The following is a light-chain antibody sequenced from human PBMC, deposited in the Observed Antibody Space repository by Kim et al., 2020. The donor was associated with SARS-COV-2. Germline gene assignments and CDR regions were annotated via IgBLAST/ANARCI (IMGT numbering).Light chain of an antibody. CDR1: PPNSGSNT. CDR2: SND. J-gene: IGLJ3*02. Sequence: GQRVTISLSRRPPNSGSNTVPRYQHLPEAAPKVVIYSNDQRPSGVPDRFPGSKSGTSASLAISGLQSEDEGDYYCAAWDDSLNGSVFGGGTKVTVL. CDR3: AAWDDSLNGSV. V-gene: IGLV1-44*01.